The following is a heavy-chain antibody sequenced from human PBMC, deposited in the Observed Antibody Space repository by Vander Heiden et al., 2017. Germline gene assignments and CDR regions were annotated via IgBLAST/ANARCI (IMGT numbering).Heavy chain of an antibody. CDR1: GYPLGTYK. CDR3: ARHASTSKWTYFAY. J-gene: IGHJ4*02. CDR2: ISPSDSET. D-gene: IGHD1-26*01. V-gene: IGHV5-51*01. Sequence: EVQLVQSGAALNKPGESLMIYCETSGYPLGTYKIGWVRQRPGKGLEWMGIISPSDSETMYSPSFEGQVTLSVDRSARAASLHWTSLKASDSAMYYCARHASTSKWTYFAYWGQGTLVTVSS.